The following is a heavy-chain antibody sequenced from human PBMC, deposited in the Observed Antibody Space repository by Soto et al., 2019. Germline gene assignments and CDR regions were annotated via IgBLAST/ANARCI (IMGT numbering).Heavy chain of an antibody. Sequence: ASVKVSCKTSGYTFNTYGINWVRQAPGQGLELMGWIGAYDGKTTYAEKFQGRVTLTTDTSTSKAYMELRSLRSDDTAIYCCARDPHEFWTSYWFDPWGQGTPVTVSS. J-gene: IGHJ5*02. CDR2: IGAYDGKT. V-gene: IGHV1-18*01. D-gene: IGHD3-3*01. CDR3: ARDPHEFWTSYWFDP. CDR1: GYTFNTYG.